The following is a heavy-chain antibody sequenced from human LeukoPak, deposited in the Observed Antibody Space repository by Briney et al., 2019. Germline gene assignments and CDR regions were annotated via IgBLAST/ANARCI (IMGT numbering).Heavy chain of an antibody. Sequence: SETLSLTCTVSGGSISSYYWSWIRQPPGKGLEWIGYIYYSGSTNYNPSLKSRVTISADTSKNQFSLKLSSVTAADTAVYYCARSYYQSPYYYYMDVWGKGTTVTVSS. CDR2: IYYSGST. D-gene: IGHD1-26*01. CDR3: ARSYYQSPYYYYMDV. J-gene: IGHJ6*03. V-gene: IGHV4-59*01. CDR1: GGSISSYY.